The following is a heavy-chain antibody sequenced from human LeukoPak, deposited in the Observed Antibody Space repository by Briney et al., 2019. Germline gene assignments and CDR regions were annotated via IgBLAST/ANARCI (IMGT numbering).Heavy chain of an antibody. CDR3: ARDPYTSSWPEYFQH. D-gene: IGHD6-13*01. CDR2: ISRSGGST. V-gene: IGHV3-23*01. Sequence: GGSLSLSCAASGFTFNSFALSWVGKAPGKGLEWVSTISRSGGSTYYADSVKGRFTISRDNSKNTVDLQMNSLRAEDTAVYYCARDPYTSSWPEYFQHWGQGTLVTVSS. CDR1: GFTFNSFA. J-gene: IGHJ1*01.